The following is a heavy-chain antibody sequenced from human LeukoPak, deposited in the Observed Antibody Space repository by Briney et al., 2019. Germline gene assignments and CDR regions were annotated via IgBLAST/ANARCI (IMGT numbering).Heavy chain of an antibody. J-gene: IGHJ4*02. CDR2: IIPILGIA. Sequence: SVKVSCKASGGTFSSYAISWVRQAPGQGLEWMGRIIPILGIANYAQKFQGRVTITADKSTSTAYMELSSLRSEDTAVYYCAREESSSSRFDYWGQGTLATVSS. CDR1: GGTFSSYA. D-gene: IGHD6-6*01. CDR3: AREESSSSRFDY. V-gene: IGHV1-69*04.